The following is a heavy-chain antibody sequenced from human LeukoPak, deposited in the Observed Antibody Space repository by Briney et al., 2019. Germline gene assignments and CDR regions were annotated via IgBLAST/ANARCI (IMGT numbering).Heavy chain of an antibody. V-gene: IGHV3-21*01. CDR3: AKDPDMDV. CDR2: ISSSSLYI. J-gene: IGHJ6*03. CDR1: GFTLSSYS. Sequence: GGSLRLSCAVSGFTLSSYSMKWVRQAPGKGLEWVSSISSSSLYIYYGDSVKGRFTISRDNAKHSVYLQMNRLRAEDTAVYYCAKDPDMDVWGKGTTVTISS.